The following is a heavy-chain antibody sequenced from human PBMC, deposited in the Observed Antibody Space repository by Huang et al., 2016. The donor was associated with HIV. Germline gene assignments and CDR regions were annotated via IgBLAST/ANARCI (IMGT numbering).Heavy chain of an antibody. CDR2: ISSSGTPN. D-gene: IGHD5-18*01. CDR3: VRDLKDTLSSIDVFDM. V-gene: IGHV3-21*01. Sequence: EVRLTASGGGLVKPGVSLRLSCDASGLSLKSCSRNWVRQGQGRGREGVSSISSSGTPNDYTNSMRGRFVNSRDNARNSLYLQMNRLRPEDTAIYYCVRDLKDTLSSIDVFDMWGQGTLVTVSS. J-gene: IGHJ3*02. CDR1: GLSLKSCS.